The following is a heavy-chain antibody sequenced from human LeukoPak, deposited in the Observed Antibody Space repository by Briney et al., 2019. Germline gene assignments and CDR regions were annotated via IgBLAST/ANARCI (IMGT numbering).Heavy chain of an antibody. V-gene: IGHV4-59*01. J-gene: IGHJ3*01. CDR2: VYYTGST. Sequence: SETLSLTCTVSGGSISSYYWSWVRQPPGKGLEWIGFVYYTGSTNYSPSLKSRVTISVDTSKNQFSLKLRSVNAADTAVYYCARISSSNCYHARRAFYLWGQGTMVTVS. D-gene: IGHD6-13*01. CDR1: GGSISSYY. CDR3: ARISSSNCYHARRAFYL.